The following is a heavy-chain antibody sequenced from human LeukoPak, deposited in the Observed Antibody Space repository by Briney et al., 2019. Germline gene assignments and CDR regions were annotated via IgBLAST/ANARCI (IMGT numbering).Heavy chain of an antibody. CDR3: ARDILTGYYNFDY. V-gene: IGHV3-23*01. J-gene: IGHJ4*02. D-gene: IGHD3-9*01. Sequence: GGSLRLSCAASGFTFDDYAMHWVRQAPGKGLEWVSGISWNSGSTYYADSVKGRFTISRDNSKNTLYLQMNSLRAEDTAVYYCARDILTGYYNFDYWGQGTLVTVSS. CDR1: GFTFDDYA. CDR2: ISWNSGST.